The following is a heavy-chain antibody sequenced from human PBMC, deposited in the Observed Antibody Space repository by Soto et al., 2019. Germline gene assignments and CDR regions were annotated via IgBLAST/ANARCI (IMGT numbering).Heavy chain of an antibody. V-gene: IGHV4-39*01. Sequence: QLQLQESGPGLVKPSETLSLTCTVSGGSISSSSYYWGWIRQPPGKGMEWIGSIYYSGSPCYNPSLKSRVTISVDTSRDQFSLKLSCVTAADTALYYCARGLPTWSGYYTGRLFNFAYWGQGTLVTVSS. J-gene: IGHJ4*02. CDR3: ARGLPTWSGYYTGRLFNFAY. CDR1: GGSISSSSYY. D-gene: IGHD3-3*01. CDR2: IYYSGSP.